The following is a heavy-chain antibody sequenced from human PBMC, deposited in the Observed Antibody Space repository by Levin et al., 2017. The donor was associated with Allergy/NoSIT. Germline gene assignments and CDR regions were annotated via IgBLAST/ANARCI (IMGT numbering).Heavy chain of an antibody. D-gene: IGHD2-2*01. Sequence: GGSLRLSCAASGFTFINFAMHWVRQAPGKGLEWVSFISYDGSSRYYADSVKGRFTISRDNSKNMLSLQMNRLTTEDTAVYYCARDLDRGHHLDTSDAFDIWGQGTMVTVSS. J-gene: IGHJ3*02. CDR1: GFTFINFA. CDR2: ISYDGSSR. V-gene: IGHV3-30-3*01. CDR3: ARDLDRGHHLDTSDAFDI.